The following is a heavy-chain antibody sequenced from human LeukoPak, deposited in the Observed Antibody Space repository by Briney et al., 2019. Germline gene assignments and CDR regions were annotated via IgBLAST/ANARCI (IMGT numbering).Heavy chain of an antibody. J-gene: IGHJ6*03. CDR3: ARSLDYGDYVSRCYYYMDV. V-gene: IGHV4-30-4*08. D-gene: IGHD4-17*01. CDR1: GGSISSGDYY. Sequence: SETLSLTCTVSGGSISSGDYYWSWIRQPPGKGLEWIGYIYYSGSTYYNPSLKSRVTISVDTSKNQFSLKLSSVTAADTAVYYCARSLDYGDYVSRCYYYMDVWGKGTTVTVSS. CDR2: IYYSGST.